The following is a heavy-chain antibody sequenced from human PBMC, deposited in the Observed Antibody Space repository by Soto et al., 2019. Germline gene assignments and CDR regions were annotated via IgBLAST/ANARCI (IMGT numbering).Heavy chain of an antibody. J-gene: IGHJ6*02. CDR3: ARADSSSLDYGREV. D-gene: IGHD6-13*01. Sequence: ESVQASCTASGYTFTSYGISWVRQAPGQGLEWMGWISAYNGNTNYAQKLQGRVTMTTDTSTSTAYMELRSLRADDTAVYCWARADSSSLDYGREVWGQ. CDR1: GYTFTSYG. V-gene: IGHV1-18*04. CDR2: ISAYNGNT.